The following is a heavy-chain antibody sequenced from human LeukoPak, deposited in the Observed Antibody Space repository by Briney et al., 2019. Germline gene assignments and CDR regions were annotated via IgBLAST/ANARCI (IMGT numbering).Heavy chain of an antibody. CDR1: GFTFSSYG. CDR3: AKDLTMVRGVTYYFDY. Sequence: GGSLRLSCAASGFTFSSYGMHWVRQAPGKGLEWVAVISYDGSNKYYADSVKGRFTISRDNSKNTLYLQMNSLRAEDTAVYYCAKDLTMVRGVTYYFDYWGQGTLVTVSS. CDR2: ISYDGSNK. J-gene: IGHJ4*02. V-gene: IGHV3-30*18. D-gene: IGHD3-10*01.